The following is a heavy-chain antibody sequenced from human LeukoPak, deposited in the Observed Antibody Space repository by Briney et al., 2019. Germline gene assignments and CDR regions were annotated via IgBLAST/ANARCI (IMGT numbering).Heavy chain of an antibody. CDR1: GYTFTSYY. J-gene: IGHJ4*02. CDR3: ARWEGYSYGRESY. Sequence: ASVKVSCKASGYTFTSYYMHWVRQAPGQGLEWMGWMNPNSGNTGYAQKFQGRVTITADESTSTAYMELSSLRSEDTAVYYCARWEGYSYGRESYWGQGTLVTVSS. D-gene: IGHD5-18*01. CDR2: MNPNSGNT. V-gene: IGHV1-8*03.